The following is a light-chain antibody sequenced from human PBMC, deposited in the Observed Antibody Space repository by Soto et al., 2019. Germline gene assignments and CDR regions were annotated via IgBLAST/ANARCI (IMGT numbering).Light chain of an antibody. CDR1: QGISNF. V-gene: IGKV1-27*01. Sequence: DIQMTQSPSSLSASVGDRVTITCRASQGISNFLAWYQQKPGKVPKLLISAASTLQSGVPSRFSGSGSGTDFPLTITMLQHEDVASYYCQTYSSVITFGQGTRLEIK. J-gene: IGKJ5*01. CDR3: QTYSSVIT. CDR2: AAS.